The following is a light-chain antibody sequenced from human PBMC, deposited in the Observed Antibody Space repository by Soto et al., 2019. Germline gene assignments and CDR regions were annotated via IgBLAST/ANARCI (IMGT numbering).Light chain of an antibody. V-gene: IGKV1-33*01. CDR1: QDIGNS. Sequence: DIQMTQSPPSLSASVGDRVTITCQARQDIGNSLNWCQHKPGKAPNLVIYDAYNLEIGVPSKFSGSGSGTDFIFTITSLRPEDIATYYCQKSDHLPLFGPGTKVESK. CDR2: DAY. CDR3: QKSDHLPL. J-gene: IGKJ3*01.